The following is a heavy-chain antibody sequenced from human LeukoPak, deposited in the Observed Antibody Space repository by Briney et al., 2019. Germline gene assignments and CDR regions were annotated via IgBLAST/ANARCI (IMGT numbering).Heavy chain of an antibody. CDR1: GGSISSYY. CDR3: ARALTVTIFGVVPGLNWFDP. V-gene: IGHV4-59*01. CDR2: IYYSGST. D-gene: IGHD3-3*01. Sequence: SETLSLTCTVSGGSISSYYWSWIRQPPGKGLEWIGYIYYSGSTNYNPSLKSRVTISVDTSKNQFSLKLSSVTAADTAVYYCARALTVTIFGVVPGLNWFDPWGQGTLVTVSS. J-gene: IGHJ5*02.